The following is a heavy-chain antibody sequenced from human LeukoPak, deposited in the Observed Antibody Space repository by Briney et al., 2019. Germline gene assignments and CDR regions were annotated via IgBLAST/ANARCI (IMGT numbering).Heavy chain of an antibody. V-gene: IGHV3-23*01. J-gene: IGHJ4*02. CDR2: ISGSGGST. D-gene: IGHD4-23*01. CDR3: ARVNSGLDY. CDR1: GSTFSSYA. Sequence: GGSLRLFCAASGSTFSSYAMRWVRQAPGEGLEWVLVISGSGGSTYYAESGTGRFTLTRDNSKNTLYLQMNSLRAEDTAVYYCARVNSGLDYWGQGTLVTVSS.